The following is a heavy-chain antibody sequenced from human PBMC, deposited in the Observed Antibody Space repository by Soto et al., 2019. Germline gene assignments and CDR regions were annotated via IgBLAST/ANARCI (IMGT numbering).Heavy chain of an antibody. CDR1: GYTFTGYY. CDR2: INPNSGGT. Sequence: QVQLVQSGAEVKKPGASVKVSCKASGYTFTGYYMHWVRQAPGQGLEWMGWINPNSGGTNYAQKFQGRVTMTRDTSISTAYMELSRLRSDDTAVYYCARGIYDILTGYYTRFDSWGQGTLVTFSS. V-gene: IGHV1-2*02. CDR3: ARGIYDILTGYYTRFDS. J-gene: IGHJ4*02. D-gene: IGHD3-9*01.